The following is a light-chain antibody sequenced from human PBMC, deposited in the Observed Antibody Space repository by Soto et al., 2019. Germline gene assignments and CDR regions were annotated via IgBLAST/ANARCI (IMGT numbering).Light chain of an antibody. CDR1: SSNIGSNT. V-gene: IGLV1-44*01. J-gene: IGLJ7*01. CDR2: SNN. Sequence: QSVLTQPPSASGTPGQRVTISCSRSSSNIGSNTVNWYQQLPGTAPKLLIYSNNQRPSGVPDRFSGSKSGTSASLAISGLQSEDEADYYCAAWDDSLNGPLFGGGTQLTVL. CDR3: AAWDDSLNGPL.